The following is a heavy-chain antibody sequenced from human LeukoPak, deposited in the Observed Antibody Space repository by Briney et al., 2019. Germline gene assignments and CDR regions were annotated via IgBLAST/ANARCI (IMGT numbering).Heavy chain of an antibody. J-gene: IGHJ5*02. Sequence: GASVKVSCKASGYTFTGYYMHWVRQAPGQGLEWMGGIIPIFGTANYAQKFQGRVTITADKSTSTAYMELSSLRSEDTAVYYCARDDSSGGGWFDPWGQGTLVTVSS. CDR2: IIPIFGTA. D-gene: IGHD6-19*01. V-gene: IGHV1-69*06. CDR1: GYTFTGYY. CDR3: ARDDSSGGGWFDP.